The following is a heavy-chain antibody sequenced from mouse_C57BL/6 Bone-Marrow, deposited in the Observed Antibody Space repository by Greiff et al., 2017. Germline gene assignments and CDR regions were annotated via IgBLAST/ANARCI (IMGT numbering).Heavy chain of an antibody. CDR3: ARVYRACFAY. Sequence: QVHVKQSGPGLVQPSPSLSITCTVSGFSLTSYGVHWVRQSPGKGLEWLGVIWSGGSTDYNAAFISRLSISKENSKSQVFFKMNSLQADDTAIYYCARVYRACFAYWGQGTLVTVSA. J-gene: IGHJ3*01. V-gene: IGHV2-2*01. CDR1: GFSLTSYG. D-gene: IGHD3-3*01. CDR2: IWSGGST.